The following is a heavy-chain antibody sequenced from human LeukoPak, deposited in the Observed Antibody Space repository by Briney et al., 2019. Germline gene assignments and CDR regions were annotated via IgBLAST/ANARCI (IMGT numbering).Heavy chain of an antibody. D-gene: IGHD3-10*01. CDR2: LSGSGGGT. CDR3: AKRGVVIRVFLVGFHKEAYYFDS. V-gene: IGHV3-23*01. J-gene: IGHJ4*02. CDR1: GITLSNYG. Sequence: PGGSLRLSCAVSGITLSNYGMSWVRQAPGKGLEWVAGLSGSGGGTNYADSGQGQFTISRDNPKNTLYLQMNSLRAEDTAVYFCAKRGVVIRVFLVGFHKEAYYFDSWGQGALVTVSS.